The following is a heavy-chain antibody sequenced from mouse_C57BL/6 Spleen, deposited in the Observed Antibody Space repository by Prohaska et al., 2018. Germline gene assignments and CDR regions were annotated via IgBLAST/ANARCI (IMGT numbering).Heavy chain of an antibody. CDR1: GYTFTDYY. V-gene: IGHV1-26*01. CDR2: INPNNGGT. CDR3: ARREIYYDYDDY. D-gene: IGHD2-4*01. Sequence: LKISRKASGYTFTDYYMNWVKQSHGKSLEWFGDINPNNGGTSYNQKCNVKATLTLDKSSSKAYMELRSLESEDFAVYYCARREIYYDYDDYWGQGTTLTVSS. J-gene: IGHJ2*01.